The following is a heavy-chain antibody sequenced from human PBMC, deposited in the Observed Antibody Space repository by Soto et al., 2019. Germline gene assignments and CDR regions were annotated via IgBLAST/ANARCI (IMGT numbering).Heavy chain of an antibody. D-gene: IGHD6-13*01. V-gene: IGHV4-59*01. CDR1: GGSISSYY. CDR3: ARWAGYSSSWYIRNWFDP. J-gene: IGHJ5*02. Sequence: PSETLSLTCTVSGGSISSYYWSWIRQPPGKGLEWIGYIYYSGSTNYNPSLKSRVTISVDTSKNQFSLKLSSVTAADTAVCYCARWAGYSSSWYIRNWFDPWGQGTLVTVSS. CDR2: IYYSGST.